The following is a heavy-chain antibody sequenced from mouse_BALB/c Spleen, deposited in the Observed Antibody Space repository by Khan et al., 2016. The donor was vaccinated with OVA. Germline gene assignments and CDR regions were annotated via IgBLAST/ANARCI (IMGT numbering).Heavy chain of an antibody. CDR2: ISTYYGDA. V-gene: IGHV1S137*01. J-gene: IGHJ3*01. CDR1: GYTFTDFT. Sequence: QVQLMESGAELVRPGVSVKISCKGSGYTFTDFTMHWVKQSHAMSLEWIGVISTYYGDADYSQKFKGKATMTVDKSSNTAYMDLARLTSEDSAIYYWERGGGGDGFLYWGQGTLVTVSA. CDR3: ERGGGGDGFLY.